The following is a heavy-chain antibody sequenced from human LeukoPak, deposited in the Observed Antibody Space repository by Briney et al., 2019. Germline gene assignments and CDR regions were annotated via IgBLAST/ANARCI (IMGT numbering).Heavy chain of an antibody. D-gene: IGHD6-13*01. CDR3: ARPPYSSTWYYLDY. Sequence: SETLSLTCTVSGSSISSGGYYWSWIRQHPGKGLEWIGYIYYSGSTNYNPSLKSRVSISVDTSKNQLSLKLSSVTAADTAVYYCARPPYSSTWYYLDYWGQGTLVTVSS. CDR2: IYYSGST. J-gene: IGHJ4*02. V-gene: IGHV4-61*08. CDR1: GSSISSGGYY.